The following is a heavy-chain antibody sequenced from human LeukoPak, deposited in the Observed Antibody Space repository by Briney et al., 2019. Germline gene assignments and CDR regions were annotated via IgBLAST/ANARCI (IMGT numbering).Heavy chain of an antibody. D-gene: IGHD6-13*01. CDR2: INPKNAAT. J-gene: IGHJ4*02. CDR3: ARTLYIAAAPGGLDY. CDR1: GYTFTGHY. Sequence: ASVKVSCKASGYTFTGHYMHWVRQAPGQGREWMGWINPKNAATNYAQKFQGRVTMTRDTSSGTVYMELSSLSSDDTAVYYCARTLYIAAAPGGLDYWGQGTLVTVSS. V-gene: IGHV1-2*02.